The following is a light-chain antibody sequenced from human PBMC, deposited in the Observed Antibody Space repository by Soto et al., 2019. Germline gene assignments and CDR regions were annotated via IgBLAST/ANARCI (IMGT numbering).Light chain of an antibody. J-gene: IGLJ3*02. CDR2: DVS. V-gene: IGLV2-14*01. CDR3: TSYTSNRTVL. CDR1: SSDVGGYNY. Sequence: QSVLTQPACVSGSPGQSITISCTGTSSDVGGYNYVSWYQQHPGKAPKLMIYDVSNRPSGISNRFSGSKSGNTASLTIFGLEAEDEADYYCTSYTSNRTVLFGGGTKVTVL.